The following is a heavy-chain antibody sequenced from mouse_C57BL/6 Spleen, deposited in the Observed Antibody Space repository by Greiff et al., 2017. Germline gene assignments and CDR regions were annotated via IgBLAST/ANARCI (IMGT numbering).Heavy chain of an antibody. J-gene: IGHJ3*01. Sequence: EVKLVESGGGLVKPGGSLKLSCAASGFTFSDYGMHWVRQAPEKGLEWVAYISSGSSTIYYADTVKGRFTLSRDNAKNPLFLQMTSLRAEDTAMYYCARPLRDCSSYGCAYWGQGTLVTVSA. CDR1: GFTFSDYG. CDR2: ISSGSSTI. D-gene: IGHD1-1*01. V-gene: IGHV5-17*01. CDR3: ARPLRDCSSYGCAY.